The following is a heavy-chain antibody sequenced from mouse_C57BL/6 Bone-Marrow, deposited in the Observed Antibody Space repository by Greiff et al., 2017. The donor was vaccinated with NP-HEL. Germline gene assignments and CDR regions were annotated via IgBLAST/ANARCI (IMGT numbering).Heavy chain of an antibody. J-gene: IGHJ2*01. V-gene: IGHV14-4*01. CDR3: TTSPLRKNY. CDR2: IDPENGDT. D-gene: IGHD1-1*01. CDR1: GFNIKDDY. Sequence: EVQLQQSGAELVRPGASVKLSCTASGFNIKDDYMHWVKQRPEQGLEWIGWIDPENGDTEYASKFQGKATITDDTSSNTAYLQLSSLTSEDTAVYYCTTSPLRKNYWGQGTTLTVSS.